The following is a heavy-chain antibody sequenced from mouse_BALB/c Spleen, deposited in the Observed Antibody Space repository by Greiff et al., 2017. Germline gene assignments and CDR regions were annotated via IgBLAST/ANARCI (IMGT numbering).Heavy chain of an antibody. J-gene: IGHJ1*01. D-gene: IGHD2-1*01. CDR3: ARYAPFTYGNYGYFDV. V-gene: IGHV3-8*02. CDR2: ISYSGST. Sequence: VKLQESGPSLVKPSQTLSLTCSVTGDSITSGYWNWIRKFPGNKLEYMGYISYSGSTYYNPSLKSRISITRDTSKNQYYLQLNSVTTEDTATYYCARYAPFTYGNYGYFDVWGAGTTVTVSS. CDR1: GDSITSGY.